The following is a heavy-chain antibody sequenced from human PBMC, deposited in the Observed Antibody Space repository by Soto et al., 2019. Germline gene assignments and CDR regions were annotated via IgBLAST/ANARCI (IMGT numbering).Heavy chain of an antibody. CDR1: GFTFSNYA. V-gene: IGHV3-23*01. J-gene: IGHJ6*03. D-gene: IGHD2-2*01. CDR3: AKAGSTRRPGDYYYYMDV. CDR2: VSGSGGNT. Sequence: GGSLRLSCAASGFTFSNYAMTWVRQAPGKGLEWVAGVSGSGGNTYCADSVKDRFTISRDNSKNTLYLQMSSLRAEDTAVYYCAKAGSTRRPGDYYYYMDVWGKGTTVTVSS.